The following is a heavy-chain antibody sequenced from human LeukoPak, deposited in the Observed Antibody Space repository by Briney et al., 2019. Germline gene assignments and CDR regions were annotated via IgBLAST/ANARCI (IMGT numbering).Heavy chain of an antibody. J-gene: IGHJ4*02. V-gene: IGHV1-18*01. CDR1: GYTFTSFG. CDR3: ARVGGSSNFDY. D-gene: IGHD1-26*01. CDR2: ITTYHVNT. Sequence: GASVKVSCTSSGYTFTSFGVTWVRQAPGQGLEWMGWITTYHVNTKHAQKFHGRVTMTTDTSTSTVYMELRSLTSDDTAVYYCARVGGSSNFDYWGQGTPVTVSS.